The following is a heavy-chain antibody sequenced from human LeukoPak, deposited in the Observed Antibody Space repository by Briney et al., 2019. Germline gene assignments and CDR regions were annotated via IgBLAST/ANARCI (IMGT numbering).Heavy chain of an antibody. V-gene: IGHV4-38-2*01. CDR2: IYYSGST. J-gene: IGHJ4*02. CDR1: GYSISSGHY. D-gene: IGHD3-3*01. Sequence: SETLSLTCVVSGYSISSGHYWGWIRQPPGKGLEWIGSIYYSGSTYYNPSLKSRVTISVDTSKNQFSLRLSSVTAADTAVYYCARGRSVDYWGQGTLVTVSS. CDR3: ARGRSVDY.